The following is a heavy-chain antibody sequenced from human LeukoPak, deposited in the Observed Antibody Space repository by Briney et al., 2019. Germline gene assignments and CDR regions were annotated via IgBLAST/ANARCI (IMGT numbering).Heavy chain of an antibody. J-gene: IGHJ4*02. CDR3: AKESPHFDY. Sequence: GGSLRLSCAASGFTFSNYAMSWVRQAPGKGLEWVSTISGSGVTTYYVDSVKGRFTISRDNSKNTLYLQMNSLRAEDTAIFYCAKESPHFDYWGKGTLVTVSS. CDR2: ISGSGVTT. V-gene: IGHV3-23*01. CDR1: GFTFSNYA.